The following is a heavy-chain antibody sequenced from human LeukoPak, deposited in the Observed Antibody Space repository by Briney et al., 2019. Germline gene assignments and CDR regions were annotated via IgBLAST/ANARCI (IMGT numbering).Heavy chain of an antibody. J-gene: IGHJ6*03. V-gene: IGHV1-69*05. CDR2: IIPIFGTA. CDR3: ARGPPLPEDYYYYMDV. Sequence: GASVKVSCKASGGTFSSYAISWVRQAPGQGLEWMGGIIPIFGTANYAQKFQGRVTITTDESTSTAYMELSSLRSEDTAVYYCARGPPLPEDYYYYMDVWGKGTTVTVSS. CDR1: GGTFSSYA. D-gene: IGHD2-2*01.